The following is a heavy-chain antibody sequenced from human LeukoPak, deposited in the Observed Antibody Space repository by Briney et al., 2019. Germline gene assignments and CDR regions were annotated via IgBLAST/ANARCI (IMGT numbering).Heavy chain of an antibody. CDR1: GYSFTSGHY. CDR3: ARLYDSSGYTNWLDP. J-gene: IGHJ5*02. Sequence: SETLSLTCSVSGYSFTSGHYWGWIRQPPGKGLEWIANIYHTGSAHYNPSLKSRVTISVDTSKNQFSLKLSSVTAADTAVYYCARLYDSSGYTNWLDPWGQGTLVTVSS. CDR2: IYHTGSA. V-gene: IGHV4-38-2*01. D-gene: IGHD3-22*01.